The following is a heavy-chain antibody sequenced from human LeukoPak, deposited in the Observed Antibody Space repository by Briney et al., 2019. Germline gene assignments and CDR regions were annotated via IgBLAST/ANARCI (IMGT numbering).Heavy chain of an antibody. Sequence: SETLSLTCTVSGDSISPYYWSWIRQPPGKGLEWIGFVHYRGNTNYNPSLKSRVTISVDTSKNQFSLKLSSVTAADTAVYYCARGLSYSSSWYDYYYYMDVWGKGTTVTVSS. D-gene: IGHD6-13*01. CDR2: VHYRGNT. CDR3: ARGLSYSSSWYDYYYYMDV. J-gene: IGHJ6*03. CDR1: GDSISPYY. V-gene: IGHV4-59*12.